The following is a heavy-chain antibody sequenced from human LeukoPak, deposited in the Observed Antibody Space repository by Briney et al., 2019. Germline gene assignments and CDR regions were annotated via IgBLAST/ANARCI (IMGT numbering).Heavy chain of an antibody. CDR3: ARDYGGNSVFVNNWFDP. CDR2: INSDGSST. J-gene: IGHJ5*02. V-gene: IGHV3-74*01. D-gene: IGHD4-23*01. CDR1: GFTFSSYW. Sequence: GGSLRLSCAASGFTFSSYWMHWVRHAPGEGLVWVSRINSDGSSTSYADSVKGRFTISRDNAKNTLYLQMNSLRAEDTAVYYCARDYGGNSVFVNNWFDPWGQGTLVTVSS.